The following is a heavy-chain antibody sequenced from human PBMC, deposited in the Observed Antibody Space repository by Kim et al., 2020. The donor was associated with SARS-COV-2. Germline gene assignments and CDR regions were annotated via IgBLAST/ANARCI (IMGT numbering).Heavy chain of an antibody. V-gene: IGHV3-30*01. Sequence: NKYYADSGKGRFTITRDNSKNTLYLQMNSLRAEDTAVYYCARNGDNNWFDPWGQGTLVTVSS. CDR3: ARNGDNNWFDP. J-gene: IGHJ5*02. CDR2: NK. D-gene: IGHD3-9*01.